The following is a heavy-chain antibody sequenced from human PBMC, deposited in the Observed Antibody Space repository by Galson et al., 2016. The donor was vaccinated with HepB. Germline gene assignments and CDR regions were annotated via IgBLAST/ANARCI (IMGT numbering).Heavy chain of an antibody. CDR2: ISPSRTN. J-gene: IGHJ6*02. Sequence: SLRLSCAASGFSFTSRSMYWVRQAPGKGLEWVALISPSRTNYADSVRCRFIVSADAAETVFYLQMNDLRGDCTALYYYARDNYKRVTGYYGSGMDVWGQGARVSVSS. D-gene: IGHD3-9*01. V-gene: IGHV3-30-3*01. CDR3: ARDNYKRVTGYYGSGMDV. CDR1: GFSFTSRS.